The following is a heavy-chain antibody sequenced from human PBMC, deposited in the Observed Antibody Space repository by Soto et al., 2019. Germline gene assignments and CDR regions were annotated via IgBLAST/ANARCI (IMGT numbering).Heavy chain of an antibody. D-gene: IGHD2-2*02. V-gene: IGHV1-3*01. CDR3: ATSGLGYCISTSCYTSVWFDP. CDR1: GYTFTSYA. Sequence: ASVKVSCKASGYTFTSYAMHWVRQAPGQRLEWMGWINAGNGNTKYSQKFQGRVTITRDTSASTAYMELSSLRSEDTAVYYCATSGLGYCISTSCYTSVWFDPWGQGTLVTVSS. CDR2: INAGNGNT. J-gene: IGHJ5*02.